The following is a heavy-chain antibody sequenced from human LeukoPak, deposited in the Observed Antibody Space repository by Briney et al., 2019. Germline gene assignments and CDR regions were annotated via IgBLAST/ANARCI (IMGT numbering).Heavy chain of an antibody. CDR2: ISWNSVSI. CDR1: GFTFDDYA. J-gene: IGHJ3*02. V-gene: IGHV3-9*01. CDR3: AKDMSGVGDATNAFDI. D-gene: IGHD3-10*01. Sequence: PGRSLRLSCAASGFTFDDYAMHWVRQAPGKGLEWVSGISWNSVSIGYADSVKGRFTISRDNAKNTLSLHMTSLRAEDTPWYYCAKDMSGVGDATNAFDIWGQGTMVPVSS.